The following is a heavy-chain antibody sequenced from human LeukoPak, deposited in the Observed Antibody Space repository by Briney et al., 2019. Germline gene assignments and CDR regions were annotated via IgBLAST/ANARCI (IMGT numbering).Heavy chain of an antibody. CDR3: ARDSGYYFDY. CDR1: GGSISSGSYY. Sequence: SETLSLTCTVSGGSISSGSYYWSWIRQPAGKGLEWIGRIYTSGSTNYNPSLKSRVTISVDTSKNQFSLKLSSVTAADTAVYYCARDSGYYFDYWGQGTLVTVSS. V-gene: IGHV4-61*02. D-gene: IGHD3-10*01. CDR2: IYTSGST. J-gene: IGHJ4*02.